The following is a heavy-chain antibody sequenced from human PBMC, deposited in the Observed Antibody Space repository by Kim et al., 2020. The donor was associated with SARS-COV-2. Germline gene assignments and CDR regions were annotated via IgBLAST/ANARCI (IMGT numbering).Heavy chain of an antibody. CDR1: GYTFTSYG. CDR2: ISAYNGNT. J-gene: IGHJ6*02. Sequence: ASVKVSCKASGYTFTSYGISWVRQAPGQGLEWMGWISAYNGNTNYAQKLQGRVTMTTDTSTSTAYMELRSLRSDDTAVYYCARDPPVWYDSSGYYPIPLLGYYGMDVWGQGTTVTVSS. CDR3: ARDPPVWYDSSGYYPIPLLGYYGMDV. V-gene: IGHV1-18*01. D-gene: IGHD3-22*01.